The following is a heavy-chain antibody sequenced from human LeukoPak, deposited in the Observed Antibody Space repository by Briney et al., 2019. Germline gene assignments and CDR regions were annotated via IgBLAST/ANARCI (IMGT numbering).Heavy chain of an antibody. D-gene: IGHD3-10*01. CDR1: GFTFSSYA. CDR2: ISGSGGST. J-gene: IGHJ4*02. CDR3: AKGRGVGIRDPYDY. Sequence: GGSLRLSCAASGFTFSSYAMSWVRQAPGKGLEWASAISGSGGSTYYAGSVKGRFTISRDNSKNTLYLRMNSLRAEDTAVYYCAKGRGVGIRDPYDYWGQGTLATVS. V-gene: IGHV3-23*01.